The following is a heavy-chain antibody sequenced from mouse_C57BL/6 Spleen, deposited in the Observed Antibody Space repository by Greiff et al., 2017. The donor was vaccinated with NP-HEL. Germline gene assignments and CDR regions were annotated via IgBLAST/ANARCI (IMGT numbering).Heavy chain of an antibody. CDR2: ISDGGSYT. CDR3: AREGGSAMVTTTGFAY. CDR1: GFTFSSYA. J-gene: IGHJ3*01. Sequence: DVMLVESGGGLVKPGGSLKLSCAASGFTFSSYAMSWVRQTPEKRLEWVATISDGGSYTYYPDNVKGRFTISRDNAKNNLYLQMSHLKSEDTAMYYCAREGGSAMVTTTGFAYWGQGTLVTVSA. D-gene: IGHD2-2*01. V-gene: IGHV5-4*01.